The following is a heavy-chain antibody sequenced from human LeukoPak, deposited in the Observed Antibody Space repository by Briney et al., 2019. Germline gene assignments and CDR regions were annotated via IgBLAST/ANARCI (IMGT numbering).Heavy chain of an antibody. J-gene: IGHJ4*02. V-gene: IGHV1-58*01. CDR2: IVVGSGNT. D-gene: IGHD4-11*01. CDR3: AADLPYSNYGPLDF. CDR1: GFSFTTSA. Sequence: SVKVSCKASGFSFTTSAVQWVRQARGQRLEWIGWIVVGSGNTNYAQKFQERVTITRDMSSSTAYLELSSLSSEDTAVYFCAADLPYSNYGPLDFWGQGTLVTVSS.